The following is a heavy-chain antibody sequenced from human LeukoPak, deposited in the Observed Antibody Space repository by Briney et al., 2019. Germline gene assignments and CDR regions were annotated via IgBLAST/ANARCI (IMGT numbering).Heavy chain of an antibody. J-gene: IGHJ4*02. D-gene: IGHD2-2*01. V-gene: IGHV3-21*01. CDR2: ISSSSSYI. CDR1: GFAFSTYT. Sequence: GRSLRLSCAASGFAFSTYTMNWVRQAPGKGLEWVSSISSSSSYIYYADSVKGRFTISRDNAKNSMYLQMNSLRAEDTAVYYCTRDPGRCTSTSCYPDYWGQGTLVTVSS. CDR3: TRDPGRCTSTSCYPDY.